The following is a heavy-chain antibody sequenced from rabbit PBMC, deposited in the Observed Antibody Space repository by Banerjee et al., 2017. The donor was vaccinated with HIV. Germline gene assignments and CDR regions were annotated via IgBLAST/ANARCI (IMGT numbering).Heavy chain of an antibody. CDR2: SYVIGGTT. J-gene: IGHJ3*01. V-gene: IGHV1S45*01. CDR3: ARDLDGVIGWNFGW. Sequence: QEQLKETGGGLVQPGESLTLSCKASGFDFSGDYMSWVRQAPGKGLEWIGCSYVIGGTTDYASWVNGRFTISKASSTTVTLQMTSLTAADTATYFCARDLDGVIGWNFGWWGQGTLVTVS. D-gene: IGHD4-1*01. CDR1: GFDFSGDYM.